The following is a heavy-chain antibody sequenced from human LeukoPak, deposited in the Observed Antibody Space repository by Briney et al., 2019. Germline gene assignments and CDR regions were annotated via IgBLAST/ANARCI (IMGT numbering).Heavy chain of an antibody. J-gene: IGHJ3*02. CDR2: IYYSGST. V-gene: IGHV4-59*01. D-gene: IGHD3-10*01. CDR1: GGSISSYY. CDR3: ARSLYYYGSDSFDI. Sequence: SETLSLTCTVSGGSISSYYWNWNRQPPGKGLEWIGYIYYSGSTNYNPSLKSRVTISVDTSRNQFSLKLSSVTAADTAVYYCARSLYYYGSDSFDIWGQGTMVSVSS.